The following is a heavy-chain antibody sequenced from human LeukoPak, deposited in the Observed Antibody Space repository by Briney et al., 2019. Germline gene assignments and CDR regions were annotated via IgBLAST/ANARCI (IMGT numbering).Heavy chain of an antibody. Sequence: GGSLRLSCAASGFTFSSYAMSWVRQAPGKGLEWVSAISGSGGSTYYADSVKGRFTISGDNSKNTLYLQMNSLRAEDTAVYYCAKDGAITVTTGTFDYWGQGTLVTVSS. V-gene: IGHV3-23*01. D-gene: IGHD4-11*01. CDR1: GFTFSSYA. J-gene: IGHJ4*02. CDR3: AKDGAITVTTGTFDY. CDR2: ISGSGGST.